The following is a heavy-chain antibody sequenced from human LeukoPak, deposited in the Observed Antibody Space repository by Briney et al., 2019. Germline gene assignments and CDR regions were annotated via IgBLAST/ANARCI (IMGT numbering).Heavy chain of an antibody. CDR3: ARDLYYDSRAYYFDY. Sequence: PGGSLRLSCAASGVTLINYGMHWVRQAPGKGLEWVAVISFDGNNKYYADSVKGRFTTSRDDSKNTVYLQMDSLRAEDTAVYCCARDLYYDSRAYYFDYWGQGILVTVSS. CDR1: GVTLINYG. V-gene: IGHV3-30*03. J-gene: IGHJ4*02. D-gene: IGHD3-22*01. CDR2: ISFDGNNK.